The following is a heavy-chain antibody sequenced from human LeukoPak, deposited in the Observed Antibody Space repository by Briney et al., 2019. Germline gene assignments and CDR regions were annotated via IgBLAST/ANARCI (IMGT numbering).Heavy chain of an antibody. V-gene: IGHV3-23*01. CDR2: ISCSGGNT. D-gene: IGHD3-22*01. J-gene: IGHJ5*02. Sequence: GGSLRLSCAASGFTFSSYAMSWVRQAPGKGLEWVSAISCSGGNTYYADSVKGRFTISRDNSKNTLYLQMNSLRAEDTAVYYCANTEEAYYDSSGYPPWGQGTLVTVSS. CDR1: GFTFSSYA. CDR3: ANTEEAYYDSSGYPP.